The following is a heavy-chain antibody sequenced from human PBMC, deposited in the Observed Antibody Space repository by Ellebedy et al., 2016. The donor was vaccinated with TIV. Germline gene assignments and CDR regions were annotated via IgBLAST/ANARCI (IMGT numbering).Heavy chain of an antibody. J-gene: IGHJ6*02. V-gene: IGHV1-46*01. Sequence: AASVMVSCKASGYTFTSYYMFWVRQAPGQGLEWMGTIPPSGCSTNYAQKFQGRVTMTRDTSTSTVYMDLSSLRSEDTAVYYCARVLVATSNYGMDVWGQGTTVTVS. CDR3: ARVLVATSNYGMDV. CDR2: IPPSGCST. CDR1: GYTFTSYY. D-gene: IGHD5-12*01.